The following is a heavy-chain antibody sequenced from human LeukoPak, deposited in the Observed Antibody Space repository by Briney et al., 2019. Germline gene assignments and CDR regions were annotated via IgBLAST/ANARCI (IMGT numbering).Heavy chain of an antibody. CDR1: GFTFSRFS. CDR2: ISSSSGTI. V-gene: IGHV3-48*04. Sequence: GGSLRLSCAASGFTFSRFSMNWVRQAPGKGLEWVSYISSSSGTIYYADSVMGRFTISRDNAQNSLYLQMNSLRAEDTAVYYCARVDYGDYAGEDYWGQGTLVTVSS. D-gene: IGHD4-17*01. CDR3: ARVDYGDYAGEDY. J-gene: IGHJ4*02.